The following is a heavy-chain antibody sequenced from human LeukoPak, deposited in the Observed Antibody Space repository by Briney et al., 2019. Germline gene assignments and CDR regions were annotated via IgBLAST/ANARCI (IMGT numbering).Heavy chain of an antibody. CDR1: GFTFSSYS. CDR3: ITGFSAAAHDGY. D-gene: IGHD2-15*01. J-gene: IGHJ4*02. CDR2: ISSSSSYI. V-gene: IGHV3-21*03. Sequence: GGSLRLSCAASGFTFSSYSMNWVRQAPGKGLEWVSSISSSSSYIYYADSVKGRFTISRDNAKNSLYLQMNSLKTEDTAVYYCITGFSAAAHDGYWGQGTLVTVSS.